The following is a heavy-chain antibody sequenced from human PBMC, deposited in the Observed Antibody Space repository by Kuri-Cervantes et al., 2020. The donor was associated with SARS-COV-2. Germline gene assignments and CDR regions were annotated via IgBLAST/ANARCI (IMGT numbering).Heavy chain of an antibody. CDR2: IYYSGST. J-gene: IGHJ5*02. CDR1: GGSISSSSYY. D-gene: IGHD3-3*01. CDR3: ARQMMSSITIFGVVVTRNWFDP. Sequence: GSLRLSCTVSGGSISSSSYYWGWIRQPPGKGLEWIGSIYYSGSTYYNPSLKSRVTISVDTSKNQFSLKLSSVTAADTAVYYCARQMMSSITIFGVVVTRNWFDPWGQGTLVTVSS. V-gene: IGHV4-39*01.